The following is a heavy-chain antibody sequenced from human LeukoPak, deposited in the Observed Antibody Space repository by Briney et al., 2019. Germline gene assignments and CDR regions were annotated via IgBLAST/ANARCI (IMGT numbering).Heavy chain of an antibody. CDR3: ARDMRGDGFDI. J-gene: IGHJ3*02. CDR2: IIQVVGEK. V-gene: IGHV3-7*04. CDR1: GFTFSTDW. Sequence: GGCLILSCAAPGFTFSTDWMTWVRQALGKGLERVANIIQVVGEKHYMDSVEGPVTLSRDNDKKSLFLQMHSLRAEDTAVYFCARDMRGDGFDIWGQGTMVTVSS. D-gene: IGHD2-2*01.